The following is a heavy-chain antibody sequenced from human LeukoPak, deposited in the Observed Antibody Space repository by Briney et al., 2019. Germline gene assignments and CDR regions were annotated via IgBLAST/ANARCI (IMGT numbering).Heavy chain of an antibody. J-gene: IGHJ6*02. CDR2: ISSSGSTI. V-gene: IGHV3-11*01. CDR1: GVTFSDYY. Sequence: GGSLRLSCAASGVTFSDYYMSWIRQAPGKGLEWVSYISSSGSTIYYADSVKGRFTISRDNAKNSLYLQMNSLRAEDTAVYYCARDSSPRTAYYYYGMDVWGQGTTVTVSS. CDR3: ARDSSPRTAYYYYGMDV. D-gene: IGHD2-21*02.